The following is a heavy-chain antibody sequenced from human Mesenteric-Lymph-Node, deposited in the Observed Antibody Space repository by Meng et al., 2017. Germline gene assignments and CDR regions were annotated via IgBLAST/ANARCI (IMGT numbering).Heavy chain of an antibody. CDR1: GGSISSYY. V-gene: IGHV4-59*01. CDR2: IYYSGST. CDR3: ARVLGDMASYDFWSGYYSAGWFDP. J-gene: IGHJ5*02. D-gene: IGHD3-3*01. Sequence: GSLRLSCTVSGGSISSYYWSWIRQPPGKGLEWIGYIYYSGSTNYNPSLKSRVTISVDTSKNQFSLKLSSVTAADTAVYYCARVLGDMASYDFWSGYYSAGWFDPWGQGTRVTVSS.